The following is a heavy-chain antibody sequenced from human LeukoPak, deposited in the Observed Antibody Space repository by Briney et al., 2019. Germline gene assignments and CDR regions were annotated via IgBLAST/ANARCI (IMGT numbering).Heavy chain of an antibody. Sequence: SETLSLTCTVSGGSISSGDYYWSWIRQPPGKGLEWIGYIYYGGSTYYNPSLKSRVTISVDTSKNQFSLKLSSVTAADTAVYYCAREGGYYDSSGYYLLYFDYWGQGTLVTVSS. V-gene: IGHV4-30-4*01. CDR2: IYYGGST. D-gene: IGHD3-22*01. J-gene: IGHJ4*02. CDR3: AREGGYYDSSGYYLLYFDY. CDR1: GGSISSGDYY.